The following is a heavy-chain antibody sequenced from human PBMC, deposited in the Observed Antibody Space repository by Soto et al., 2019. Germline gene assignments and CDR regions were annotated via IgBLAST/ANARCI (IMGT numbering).Heavy chain of an antibody. V-gene: IGHV3-7*03. J-gene: IGHJ3*02. Sequence: GWSLRLSCAASGFTFSSYWMSWVRQAPGKGLEWVANIKQDGSEKYYVDSVKGRFTISRDNAKNSLYLQMNSLRAEDTAVYYCARASGTGAFDIWGQGTMVTVSS. CDR2: IKQDGSEK. D-gene: IGHD3-10*01. CDR1: GFTFSSYW. CDR3: ARASGTGAFDI.